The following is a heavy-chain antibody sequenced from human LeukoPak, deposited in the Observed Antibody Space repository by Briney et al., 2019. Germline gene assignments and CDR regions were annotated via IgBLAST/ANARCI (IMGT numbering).Heavy chain of an antibody. CDR1: GFTVSSNS. CDR3: ARTHPVVVVAHADY. V-gene: IGHV3-53*01. CDR2: IYSDNT. Sequence: GGSLRLSCTVSGFTVSSNSMSWVRQAPGKGLEWVSFIYSDNTHYSDSVKGRFTISRDNAKNSLYLQMNSLRAEDTAVYYCARTHPVVVVAHADYWGQGTLVTVSS. J-gene: IGHJ4*02. D-gene: IGHD2-15*01.